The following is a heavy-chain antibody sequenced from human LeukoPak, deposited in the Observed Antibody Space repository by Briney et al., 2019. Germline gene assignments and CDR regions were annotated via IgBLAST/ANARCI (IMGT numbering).Heavy chain of an antibody. CDR1: GGSFSGYY. D-gene: IGHD5-24*01. Sequence: SPETLSLTCAVYGGSFSGYYWSWIRQPPGKGLEWIGEINHSGSTNYNPSLKSRVTISVDTSKNQFSLKLSSVTAADTAVYYCASRDGYNWRLYYFDYWGQGTLVTVSS. J-gene: IGHJ4*02. V-gene: IGHV4-34*01. CDR3: ASRDGYNWRLYYFDY. CDR2: INHSGST.